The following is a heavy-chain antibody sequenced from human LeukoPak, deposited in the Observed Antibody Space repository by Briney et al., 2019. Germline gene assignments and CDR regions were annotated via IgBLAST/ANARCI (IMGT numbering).Heavy chain of an antibody. Sequence: PGGSLRLSCAASGFTFDDYAMHWVRQAPGKGLEWVSLISGNGGSTYYADSVKGRFTISRDNSKNSLYLQMNSLRTEDTALYYCAKEPPHSGSYYRADPIDYWGQGTLVTVSS. CDR2: ISGNGGST. V-gene: IGHV3-43*02. CDR3: AKEPPHSGSYYRADPIDY. D-gene: IGHD1-26*01. CDR1: GFTFDDYA. J-gene: IGHJ4*02.